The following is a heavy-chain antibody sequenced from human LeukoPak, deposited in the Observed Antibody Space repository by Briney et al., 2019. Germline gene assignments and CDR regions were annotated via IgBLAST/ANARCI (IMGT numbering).Heavy chain of an antibody. Sequence: PGGSLRLSCAASGFTFSSYAMSWVRQAPGKGLEWVSAISGSGGSTYYADSVKGRFTISRDNSKNTLYLQMNSLRAEDTAVYYCAKVSGYDYVWGSFLDYWGQGTLVTVSS. D-gene: IGHD3-16*01. CDR3: AKVSGYDYVWGSFLDY. CDR1: GFTFSSYA. J-gene: IGHJ4*02. V-gene: IGHV3-23*01. CDR2: ISGSGGST.